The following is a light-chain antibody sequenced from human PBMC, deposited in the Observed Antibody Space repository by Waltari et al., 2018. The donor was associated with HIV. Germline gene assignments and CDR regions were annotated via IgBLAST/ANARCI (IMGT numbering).Light chain of an antibody. CDR1: QSISSTY. J-gene: IGKJ4*01. CDR2: GAS. V-gene: IGKV3-20*01. Sequence: TLSCRASQSISSTYLAWYQQKPGQAPSLLIYGASTRATGIPDRFSGSGSGTDFSLSISRLEPEDFAVYYCQHYGTSLLTFGGGTKVEIK. CDR3: QHYGTSLLT.